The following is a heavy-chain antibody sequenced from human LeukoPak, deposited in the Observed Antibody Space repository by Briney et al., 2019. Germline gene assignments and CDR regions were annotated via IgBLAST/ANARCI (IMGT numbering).Heavy chain of an antibody. V-gene: IGHV3-33*01. J-gene: IGHJ4*02. CDR2: IWYDGSHT. Sequence: GGSLRLSCEGSGFTFSDYGLHWVRQAPGRGLEWVALIWYDGSHTYYADSVKGRFTISRDNSRNTLYLQMNSLRAEDTALYYCARNPVRNAYYRDSTRYWGQGTLVTVSS. CDR3: ARNPVRNAYYRDSTRY. CDR1: GFTFSDYG. D-gene: IGHD3-16*01.